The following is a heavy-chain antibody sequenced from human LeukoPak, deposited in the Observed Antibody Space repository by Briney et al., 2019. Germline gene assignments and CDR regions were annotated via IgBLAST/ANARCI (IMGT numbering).Heavy chain of an antibody. CDR3: ARVWGLAVAGGEIEY. V-gene: IGHV3-48*02. CDR1: GFTFSSYS. D-gene: IGHD6-13*01. J-gene: IGHJ4*02. CDR2: ISSSGTNI. Sequence: PGGSLRLSCAASGFTFSSYSMNWLRQATGKGLEWVSYISSSGTNIYYADSEKGRFNIPRDNAKNSLYLQMNSLRDEDTAVYYCARVWGLAVAGGEIEYWGQGTLVTVSS.